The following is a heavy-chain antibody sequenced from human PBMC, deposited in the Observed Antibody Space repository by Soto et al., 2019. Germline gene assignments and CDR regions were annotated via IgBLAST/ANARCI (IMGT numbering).Heavy chain of an antibody. CDR1: GYTFTSYD. V-gene: IGHV1-8*01. Sequence: ASVKVSCKASGYTFTSYDINWVRQATGQGLEWMGWMNPNSGNTGYAQKFQGRVTMTRNTSISTAYMDLSSLRSEDTAVYYCARGRGYSSSYWFDPWGQGTLVTVSS. J-gene: IGHJ5*02. CDR2: MNPNSGNT. CDR3: ARGRGYSSSYWFDP. D-gene: IGHD6-6*01.